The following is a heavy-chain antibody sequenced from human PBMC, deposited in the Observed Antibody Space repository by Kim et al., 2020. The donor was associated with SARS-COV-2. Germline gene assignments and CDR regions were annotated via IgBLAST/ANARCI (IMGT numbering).Heavy chain of an antibody. V-gene: IGHV3-48*03. CDR2: ISSSGSTT. CDR3: ASVGDSSGHYFDY. J-gene: IGHJ4*01. Sequence: GGSLRLSCAASGFTFSSYEMNWVRQAPGKGLEWVSYISSSGSTTYYADSVKGRFTISRDNAKNSLYLQMNSLRADDTAVYYCASVGDSSGHYFDYCGHGTLVTVSS. D-gene: IGHD3-22*01. CDR1: GFTFSSYE.